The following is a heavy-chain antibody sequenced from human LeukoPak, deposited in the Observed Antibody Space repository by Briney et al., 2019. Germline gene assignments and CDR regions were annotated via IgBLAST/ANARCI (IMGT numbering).Heavy chain of an antibody. D-gene: IGHD6-6*01. CDR2: IYYSGST. J-gene: IGHJ5*02. CDR1: GGSISSYY. V-gene: IGHV4-59*01. Sequence: SETLSLTCTVSGGSISSYYWSWIRQPPGKGLEWIGYIYYSGSTNYNPSLKSRVTISVDTSKNQFSLKLSSVTAADTAVYYCARDFRRYSSSPNWFDPWGRGTLVTVSS. CDR3: ARDFRRYSSSPNWFDP.